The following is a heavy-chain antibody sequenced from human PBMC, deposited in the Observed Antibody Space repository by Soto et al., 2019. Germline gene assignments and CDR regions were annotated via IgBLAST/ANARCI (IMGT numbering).Heavy chain of an antibody. CDR2: ISGSGTST. D-gene: IGHD2-15*01. J-gene: IGHJ4*02. V-gene: IGHV3-23*01. CDR1: GFTFSTYA. CDR3: AKDSSSARRWWDY. Sequence: GGSLRLSCAASGFTFSTYAMTWVCKAPGKGLEWVSAISGSGTSTYYADSVKGLFTISRDNSRHTLYLQMNSLRAEDTAVYYCAKDSSSARRWWDYWGQGTLVTVSS.